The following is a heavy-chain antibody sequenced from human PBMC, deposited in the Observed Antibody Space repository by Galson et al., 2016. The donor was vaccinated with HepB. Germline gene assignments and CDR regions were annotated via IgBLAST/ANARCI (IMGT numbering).Heavy chain of an antibody. CDR1: GYSFTSYW. J-gene: IGHJ5*02. D-gene: IGHD3-22*01. V-gene: IGHV5-10-1*01. Sequence: QSGAEVKKPGESLRISCKGSGYSFTSYWISWVRQMPGKGLEWMGRIDPSDSYSNYSPSFQGHVTISADKSIGTSYLQWSSLKASDTAMYYCARAEDTSGYYSPWGQGTLVTVSS. CDR2: IDPSDSYS. CDR3: ARAEDTSGYYSP.